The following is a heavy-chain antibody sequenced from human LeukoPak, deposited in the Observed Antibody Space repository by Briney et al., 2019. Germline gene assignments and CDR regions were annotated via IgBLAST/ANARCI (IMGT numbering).Heavy chain of an antibody. CDR3: ARGGIPAAGTNWFDP. CDR2: TYYRSKWYS. D-gene: IGHD6-13*01. Sequence: SQTLSLTCDISGDSVASNSVAWNWIRQSPSRGLEWLGRTYYRSKWYSDYASSLKTRIMINTDTSKNQFSLHLKSLTPEDTAVYYCARGGIPAAGTNWFDPWGQGTLVTVSS. J-gene: IGHJ5*02. V-gene: IGHV6-1*01. CDR1: GDSVASNSVA.